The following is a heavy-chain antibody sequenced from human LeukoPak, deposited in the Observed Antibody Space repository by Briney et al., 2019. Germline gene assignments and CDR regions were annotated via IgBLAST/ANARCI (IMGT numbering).Heavy chain of an antibody. CDR2: IYYGGTT. Sequence: SETLSLTCSVSGGSISTSAYYWGWIRQPPGKGLEWIASIYYGGTTYYNPSLKSRVTISGDTSKNQFSLKLSSVTAADTAVYYCARGRLLDYWGQGTLVTVSS. CDR3: ARGRLLDY. V-gene: IGHV4-39*01. CDR1: GGSISTSAYY. D-gene: IGHD6-25*01. J-gene: IGHJ4*02.